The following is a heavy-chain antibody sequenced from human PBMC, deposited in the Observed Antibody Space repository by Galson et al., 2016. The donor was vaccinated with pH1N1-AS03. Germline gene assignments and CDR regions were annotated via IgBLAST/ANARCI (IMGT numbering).Heavy chain of an antibody. Sequence: PALVKPTQTLTLTCTFSGFSLNTAPMRVSWIRQPPGKALEWLARIDWVDDKFYSTSLKTRPTITNDTSKNQVVLTMTNMNPVDTATYDCARAPYGDYDFDYWGQGTLVTVSA. CDR3: ARAPYGDYDFDY. V-gene: IGHV2-70*04. D-gene: IGHD4-17*01. CDR1: GFSLNTAPMR. CDR2: IDWVDDK. J-gene: IGHJ4*02.